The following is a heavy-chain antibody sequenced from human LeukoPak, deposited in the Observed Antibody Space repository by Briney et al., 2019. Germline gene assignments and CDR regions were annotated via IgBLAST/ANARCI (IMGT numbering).Heavy chain of an antibody. CDR3: AKTSSWYGDYYYYMDV. Sequence: QTGGSLRLSCAASGFTFSSYAMSWVRQAPGKGLEWVSAISGSGGSTYYADSVKGRFTISRDNSKNTLYLQMNSLRAEDTAVYYCAKTSSWYGDYYYYMDVWGKGTTVTVSS. D-gene: IGHD6-13*01. CDR2: ISGSGGST. V-gene: IGHV3-23*01. CDR1: GFTFSSYA. J-gene: IGHJ6*03.